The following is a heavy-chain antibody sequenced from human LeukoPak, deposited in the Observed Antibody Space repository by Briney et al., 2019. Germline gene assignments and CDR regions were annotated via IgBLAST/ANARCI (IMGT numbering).Heavy chain of an antibody. V-gene: IGHV3-21*01. Sequence: GGSLRLSCAASGFTFSTYSMNWVRQAPGKGLEWVSSISSSSSYIYYADSVKGRFTISRDNAKNSLHLQMNSLRAEDTAVYYCAYGRLWPSYFDYWGQGTLVTVSS. J-gene: IGHJ4*02. CDR2: ISSSSSYI. D-gene: IGHD3-10*01. CDR1: GFTFSTYS. CDR3: AYGRLWPSYFDY.